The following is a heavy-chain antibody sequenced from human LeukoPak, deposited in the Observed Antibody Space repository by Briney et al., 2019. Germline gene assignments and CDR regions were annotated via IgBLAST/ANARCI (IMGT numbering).Heavy chain of an antibody. V-gene: IGHV1-69*04. CDR2: IIPILGIA. CDR1: GYTFTSYA. Sequence: ASVKVSCKASGYTFTSYAISWVRQAPGQGLEWMGRIIPILGIANYAQKFQGRVTITADKSTSTAYMELSSLRSEDTAVYYCARNKVNYYGSGSVYGMDVWGQGTTVTVSS. D-gene: IGHD3-10*01. CDR3: ARNKVNYYGSGSVYGMDV. J-gene: IGHJ6*02.